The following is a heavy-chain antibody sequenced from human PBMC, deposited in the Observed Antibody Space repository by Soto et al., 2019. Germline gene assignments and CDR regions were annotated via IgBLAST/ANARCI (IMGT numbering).Heavy chain of an antibody. CDR1: GFTFSSYG. J-gene: IGHJ4*02. CDR3: ATDIVVVVAAHFDY. V-gene: IGHV3-30*03. CDR2: ISYDGSNK. D-gene: IGHD2-15*01. Sequence: QVLLVESGGGVVQPGRSLRLSCAASGFTFSSYGMHWVRQAPGKGLEWVAVISYDGSNKYYADSVKGRFTISRDNSKNTLYLQMNSLRAEDTAVYYCATDIVVVVAAHFDYWGQGTLVTVSS.